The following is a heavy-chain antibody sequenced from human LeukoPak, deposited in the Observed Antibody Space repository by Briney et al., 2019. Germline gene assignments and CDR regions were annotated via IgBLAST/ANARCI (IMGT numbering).Heavy chain of an antibody. Sequence: ASVKVSCKASGGTFTNSAISWVRQAPGQGLEWMGGINPIFRTANYAQQFQDRVTIIADESTSTAYMELSLLKFEDTAVYYCARGGGIFGVLTTAHYCGIDVWGQGTTVTVSS. CDR3: ARGGGIFGVLTTAHYCGIDV. CDR2: INPIFRTA. CDR1: GGTFTNSA. V-gene: IGHV1-69*13. J-gene: IGHJ6*02. D-gene: IGHD3-3*01.